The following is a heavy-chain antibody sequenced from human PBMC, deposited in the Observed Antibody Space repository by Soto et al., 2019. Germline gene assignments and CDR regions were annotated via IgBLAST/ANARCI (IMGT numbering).Heavy chain of an antibody. D-gene: IGHD1-26*01. CDR2: IIPIFGKA. CDR3: ARGVTGGTYDS. CDR1: GGTFRSDA. Sequence: QVQLEQSGAEVQKPESSVRVSCKASGGTFRSDAFTWVRQAPGQGLEWVGGIIPIFGKATYAQKFQDRVKFTADESTNTTYMELNSLRSEDTATYYCARGVTGGTYDSWGPGTLVTVSA. V-gene: IGHV1-69*01. J-gene: IGHJ5*01.